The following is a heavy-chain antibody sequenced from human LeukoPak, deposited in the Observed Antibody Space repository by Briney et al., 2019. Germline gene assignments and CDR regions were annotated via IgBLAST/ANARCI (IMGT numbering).Heavy chain of an antibody. Sequence: ASVKVSCKASGYTFAKHAIHWVRQAPGQRLEWMGWINAGNGNTKYSQKFQGRVTITRDTSASTAYMELSSLRSEDTAVYYCASGAYGSGVVTTYYYGMDVWGQGTTVTVSS. V-gene: IGHV1-3*01. CDR2: INAGNGNT. CDR3: ASGAYGSGVVTTYYYGMDV. D-gene: IGHD4-11*01. J-gene: IGHJ6*02. CDR1: GYTFAKHA.